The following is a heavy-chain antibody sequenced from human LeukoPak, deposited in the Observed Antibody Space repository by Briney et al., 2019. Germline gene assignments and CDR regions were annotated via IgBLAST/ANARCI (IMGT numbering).Heavy chain of an antibody. CDR2: IRSTANGYAT. Sequence: GGTLRLSCAASGFTFSGSALHWVRQASGKGLEWVGRIRSTANGYATAYAASVKGRFTISRDDSKNTADLQMDSLKTEDTAVYYCAREGYFGSGSYPPTGQDAFDIWGQGTMVTVSS. CDR1: GFTFSGSA. J-gene: IGHJ3*02. CDR3: AREGYFGSGSYPPTGQDAFDI. V-gene: IGHV3-73*01. D-gene: IGHD3-10*01.